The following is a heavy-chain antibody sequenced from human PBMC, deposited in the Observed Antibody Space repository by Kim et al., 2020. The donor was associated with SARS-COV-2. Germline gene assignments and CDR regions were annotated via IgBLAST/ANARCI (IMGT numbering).Heavy chain of an antibody. J-gene: IGHJ3*01. CDR2: IKSKTDGGTT. V-gene: IGHV3-15*01. CDR1: GFTFSNAW. CDR3: TTAVDYDFWSGYLDA. D-gene: IGHD3-3*01. Sequence: GGSLRLSCAASGFTFSNAWMSWVRQAPGKGLEWVGHIKSKTDGGTTDYAAPVKGRFTISRDDSKNTLYLQMNSLKTEDTAVYYCTTAVDYDFWSGYLDA.